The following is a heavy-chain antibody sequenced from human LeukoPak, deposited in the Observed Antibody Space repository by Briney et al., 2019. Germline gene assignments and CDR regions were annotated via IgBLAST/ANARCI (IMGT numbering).Heavy chain of an antibody. D-gene: IGHD6-13*01. CDR2: ISSSSSYI. V-gene: IGHV3-21*01. Sequence: GGSLRFSCAASGFTFSSYSMNWVRQAPGKGLEWVSSISSSSSYIYYADSVKGRFTISRDNAKNSLYLQMNSLRAEDTAVYYCARDLGERIAAAGIPPGTNYYYYYYMDVWGKGTTVTVSS. CDR1: GFTFSSYS. J-gene: IGHJ6*03. CDR3: ARDLGERIAAAGIPPGTNYYYYYYMDV.